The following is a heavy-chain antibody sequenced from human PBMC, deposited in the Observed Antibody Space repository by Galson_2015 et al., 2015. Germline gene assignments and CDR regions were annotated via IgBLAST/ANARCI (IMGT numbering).Heavy chain of an antibody. D-gene: IGHD3-9*01. CDR1: GFSLSTSGMC. CDR2: IDWDDDK. V-gene: IGHV2-70*01. Sequence: PALVKPTQTLTLTCTFSGFSLSTSGMCVSWIRQPPGKALERLALIDWDDDKYYSTSLKTRLTISKDTSKNQVVLTMTNMDPVDTTPYYRGRNTIFLLHYQGVRGKGTTVTVSS. CDR3: GRNTIFLLHYQGV. J-gene: IGHJ6*03.